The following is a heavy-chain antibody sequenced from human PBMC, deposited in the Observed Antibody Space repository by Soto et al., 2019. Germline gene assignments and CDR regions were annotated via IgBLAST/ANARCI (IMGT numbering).Heavy chain of an antibody. V-gene: IGHV3-23*01. Sequence: EVQLLESGGGLVQPGGSLRLSCAASGFTFSSYAMSWVRQAPGKGLEWVSAISGSGGSTYYADSVKGRFTISRDNSKNQLYMQMNSLRAEDTAVYYCANGPPGGSYSIPDFDYWGQGTLVTVSS. D-gene: IGHD1-26*01. J-gene: IGHJ4*02. CDR2: ISGSGGST. CDR3: ANGPPGGSYSIPDFDY. CDR1: GFTFSSYA.